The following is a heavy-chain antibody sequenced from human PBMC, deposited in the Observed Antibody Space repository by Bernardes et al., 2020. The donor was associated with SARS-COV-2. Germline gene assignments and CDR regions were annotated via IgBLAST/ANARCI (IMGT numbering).Heavy chain of an antibody. V-gene: IGHV3-66*01. D-gene: IGHD3-22*01. J-gene: IGHJ5*01. CDR2: IYSGGGS. Sequence: GGSLRLSCAASGFTVSSNYMSWVRQAPGKGLKWVAVIYSGGGSYYADSVQGRFTISRDNSKNTLYLQMNSLRAEDTAVYYCARDPGYYDSSGYFAHNWFDSWGQGTLVTVSS. CDR1: GFTVSSNY. CDR3: ARDPGYYDSSGYFAHNWFDS.